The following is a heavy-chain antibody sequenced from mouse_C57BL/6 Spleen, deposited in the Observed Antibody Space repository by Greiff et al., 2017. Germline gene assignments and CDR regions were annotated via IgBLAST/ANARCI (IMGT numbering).Heavy chain of an antibody. CDR3: AREELYYYGSSLDY. J-gene: IGHJ2*01. CDR2: INPNNGGT. D-gene: IGHD1-1*01. Sequence: VQLKESGPELVKPGASVKMSCKASGYTFTDYNMHWVKQSHGKSLEWIGYINPNNGGTSYNQKFKGKATLTVNKSSSTAYMELRSLTSEDSAVYYCAREELYYYGSSLDYWGQGTTLTVSS. CDR1: GYTFTDYN. V-gene: IGHV1-22*01.